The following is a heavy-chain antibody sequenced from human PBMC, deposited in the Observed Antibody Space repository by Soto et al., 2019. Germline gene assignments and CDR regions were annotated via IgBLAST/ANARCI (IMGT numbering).Heavy chain of an antibody. CDR1: GFTFSSYA. CDR2: ISGSGGST. Sequence: GGSLRLSCAASGFTFSSYAMSWVRQAPGKGLEWVSAISGSGGSTYYADSVKGRFTISRDNSKNTLYLQMNSLRAEVTAVYSCATIVGRWGIAATVDAFDIWGHGTMVTVSS. J-gene: IGHJ3*02. CDR3: ATIVGRWGIAATVDAFDI. D-gene: IGHD6-13*01. V-gene: IGHV3-23*01.